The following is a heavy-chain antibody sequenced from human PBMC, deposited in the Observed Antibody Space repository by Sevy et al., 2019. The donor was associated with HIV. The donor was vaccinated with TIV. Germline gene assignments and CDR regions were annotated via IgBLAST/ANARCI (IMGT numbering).Heavy chain of an antibody. CDR2: IYWDDGK. V-gene: IGHV2-5*02. CDR3: ARRDYGDYVDWFDP. Sequence: SGPTLVKPTQTLTLTCTFSGFSLSTNGVGVGWIRQPPGKALECLALIYWDDGKHYSPSLKSRLTITKDTSKNQVVLTMTNMDPVDTATYYCARRDYGDYVDWFDPWGQGTLVTVSS. D-gene: IGHD4-17*01. J-gene: IGHJ5*02. CDR1: GFSLSTNGVG.